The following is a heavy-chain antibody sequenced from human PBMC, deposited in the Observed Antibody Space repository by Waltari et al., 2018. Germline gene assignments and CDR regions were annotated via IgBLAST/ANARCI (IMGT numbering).Heavy chain of an antibody. CDR2: VYHFGSS. CDR3: ARHESAHYGGFDS. V-gene: IGHV4-38-2*01. J-gene: IGHJ4*02. CDR1: GDSITSASY. Sequence: QVQLQESGPGLVKPSETLSLTCAVPGDSITSASYWGWIRQPPGKGLEGIGYVYHFGSSSYNPSLKSRVTMSVDTSKRQFSLNLSSVTAADTAVYYCARHESAHYGGFDSWGRGTLVTVSA. D-gene: IGHD4-17*01.